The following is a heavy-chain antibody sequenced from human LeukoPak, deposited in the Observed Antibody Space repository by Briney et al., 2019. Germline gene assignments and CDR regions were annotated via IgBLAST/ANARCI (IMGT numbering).Heavy chain of an antibody. V-gene: IGHV4-34*01. J-gene: IGHJ6*03. CDR2: INHSGST. CDR1: GGSFRGYY. D-gene: IGHD3-3*01. Sequence: SETLSLTCAVYGGSFRGYYWSGIRQPPGKGLEWIGEINHSGSTNYNPSLKGRVTISVDTSKNQFSLELSSVTAADTAVYYCARRPLLTIFGVGQCYYYMDVWGKGTTVTVSS. CDR3: ARRPLLTIFGVGQCYYYMDV.